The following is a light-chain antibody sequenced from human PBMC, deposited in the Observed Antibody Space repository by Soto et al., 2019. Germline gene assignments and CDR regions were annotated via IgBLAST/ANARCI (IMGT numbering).Light chain of an antibody. CDR2: QDD. V-gene: IGLV3-1*01. Sequence: ELTQPPSVSVSPGQTASITCSGDKLGNKYASWYQQKPGQSPVLLIYQDDKRPSGIPERFSGSNSGNTATLTISGTQAMDEADYYCQAWDNSTAVFGTGTKVTVL. J-gene: IGLJ1*01. CDR1: KLGNKY. CDR3: QAWDNSTAV.